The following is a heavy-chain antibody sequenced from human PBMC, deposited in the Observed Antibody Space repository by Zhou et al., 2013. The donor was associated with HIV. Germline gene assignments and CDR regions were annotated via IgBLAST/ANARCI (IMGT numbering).Heavy chain of an antibody. V-gene: IGHV1-2*02. Sequence: QFQLVQSGAEVKKPGASVKVSCKPSGYTFTEYHVHWVRQAPGQGLEWMGWINPKSGGTHYAQKFQGRVTMTRDTSISTAYMELRSLRSDDTAVYYCARLEDRRDYYDGSGYLDYWGQGTLVTVSA. CDR2: INPKSGGT. CDR3: ARLEDRRDYYDGSGYLDY. J-gene: IGHJ4*02. D-gene: IGHD3-22*01. CDR1: GYTFTEYH.